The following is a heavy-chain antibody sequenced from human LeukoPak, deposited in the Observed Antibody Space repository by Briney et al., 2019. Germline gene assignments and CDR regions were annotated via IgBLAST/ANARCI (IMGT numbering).Heavy chain of an antibody. CDR2: INAGNGNT. V-gene: IGHV1-3*01. J-gene: IGHJ4*02. CDR3: ARAQLWFGELFPLDY. CDR1: GYTFTSYA. Sequence: GASVKVSCKASGYTFTSYAMHWVRQAPGQRLEWMGWINAGNGNTKYSQKFQGRVTITRDISASTAYMELSSLRSEDTAVYYCARAQLWFGELFPLDYWGQGTLVTVSS. D-gene: IGHD3-10*01.